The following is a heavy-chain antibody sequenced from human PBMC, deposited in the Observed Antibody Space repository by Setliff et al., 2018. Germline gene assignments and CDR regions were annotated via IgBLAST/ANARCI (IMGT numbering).Heavy chain of an antibody. D-gene: IGHD1-1*01. CDR3: ARTGTYRYFDY. V-gene: IGHV4-31*03. CDR1: GDSISSGIYY. Sequence: SETLSLTCTVSGDSISSGIYYWSWIRQLPGKGLEWIGYIYYSGTTDYRPSLKSRVTISVDTSKNQFSLRLTSVTAADTAVYYCARTGTYRYFDYWGQGALVTVSS. J-gene: IGHJ4*02. CDR2: IYYSGTT.